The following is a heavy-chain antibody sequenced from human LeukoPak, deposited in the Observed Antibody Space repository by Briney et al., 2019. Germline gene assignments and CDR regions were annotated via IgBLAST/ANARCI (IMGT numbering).Heavy chain of an antibody. Sequence: GGSLRLSCAASGITFINYSMTWVRQAPGKGLEWVSAITGRGTFTDYADSVKGRFTISRDNSKNTLYLQMNSLRAEDTAVYYCAYYDYVWGSYPGPFDYWGQGTLVTVSS. D-gene: IGHD3-16*01. CDR3: AYYDYVWGSYPGPFDY. J-gene: IGHJ4*02. CDR1: GITFINYS. V-gene: IGHV3-23*01. CDR2: ITGRGTFT.